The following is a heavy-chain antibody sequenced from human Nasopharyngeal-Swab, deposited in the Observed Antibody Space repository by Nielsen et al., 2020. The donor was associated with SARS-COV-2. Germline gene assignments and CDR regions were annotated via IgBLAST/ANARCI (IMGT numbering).Heavy chain of an antibody. CDR3: ASEYNWNDLGLRGFWFGP. D-gene: IGHD1-20*01. CDR1: GGTFSSYA. CDR2: IIPIFGTA. V-gene: IGHV1-69*13. Sequence: SVKVSCKASGGTFSSYAISWVRQAPGQGLEWMGGIIPIFGTANYAQKFQGRVTITADESTSTAYMELSSLRSEDTAVYYCASEYNWNDLGLRGFWFGPLGPGTLVTVSS. J-gene: IGHJ5*02.